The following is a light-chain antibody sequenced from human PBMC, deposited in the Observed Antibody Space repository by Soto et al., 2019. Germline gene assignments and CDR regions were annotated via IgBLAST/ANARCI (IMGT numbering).Light chain of an antibody. CDR2: DAS. V-gene: IGKV3D-20*02. CDR3: QQRGNWPWT. J-gene: IGKJ1*01. CDR1: QTIGDNY. Sequence: IGMTKSPSPLSVSPGERATLSCRCSQTIGDNYVAWYQQKPGQAPRLLIYDASNRATGIPARFSGSGSGTDLNLTISSLEPEDVTVYYCQQRGNWPWTFGQGTKVDIK.